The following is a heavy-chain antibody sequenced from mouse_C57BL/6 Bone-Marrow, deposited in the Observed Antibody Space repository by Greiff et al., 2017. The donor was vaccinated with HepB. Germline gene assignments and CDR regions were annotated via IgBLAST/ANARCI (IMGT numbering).Heavy chain of an antibody. CDR1: GFTFTDYY. CDR3: ARSLYGSSSSHWYFDV. J-gene: IGHJ1*03. CDR2: IRNKANGYTT. D-gene: IGHD1-1*01. V-gene: IGHV7-3*01. Sequence: DVQLVESGGGLVQPGGSLSLSCAASGFTFTDYYMSWVRQPPGKALEWLGFIRNKANGYTTEYSASVKGRFTISRDNSQSILYLQMNALRAEDSATYYCARSLYGSSSSHWYFDVWGTGTTVTVSS.